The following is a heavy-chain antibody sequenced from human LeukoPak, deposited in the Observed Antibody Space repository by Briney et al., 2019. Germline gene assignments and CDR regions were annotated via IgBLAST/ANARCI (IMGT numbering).Heavy chain of an antibody. D-gene: IGHD5-18*01. J-gene: IGHJ4*02. V-gene: IGHV3-7*01. CDR2: MNQDGSEK. Sequence: GGSLRLSCAASGFIFSRYWMSWVRQAPGKGLEWVANMNQDGSEKYYVDSVKGRFTISRDNAKNSLYLQMNSLRVEDTAVYYCAKDIRRGYNYGYDQFAYWGQGTLVTVSS. CDR1: GFIFSRYW. CDR3: AKDIRRGYNYGYDQFAY.